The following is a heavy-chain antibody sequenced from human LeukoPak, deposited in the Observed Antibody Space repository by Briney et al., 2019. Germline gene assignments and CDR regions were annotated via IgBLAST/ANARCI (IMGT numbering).Heavy chain of an antibody. Sequence: QTGGSLRLSCAASEFTFSSYVMAWVRQAPGKGLEWVSAISGSGGSTYYADSVKGRFTISRDNSKNTLYLQMNSLRADDTAIYYCAKDSRDLTTVTPWMEFIVHTIDAFDIWGQGTMVTVSS. D-gene: IGHD4-17*01. CDR3: AKDSRDLTTVTPWMEFIVHTIDAFDI. CDR1: EFTFSSYV. V-gene: IGHV3-23*01. J-gene: IGHJ3*02. CDR2: ISGSGGST.